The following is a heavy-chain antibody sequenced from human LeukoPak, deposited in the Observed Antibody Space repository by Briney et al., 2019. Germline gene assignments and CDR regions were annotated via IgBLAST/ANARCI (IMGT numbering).Heavy chain of an antibody. D-gene: IGHD6-13*01. Sequence: ASVKVSCKASGYTFTSYGISWVRQAPGQGLEWMGWISDYNGNTNYAQKLQGRVTMTTDTSTSTAYMELSSLRSEDTAVYYCARAGGIAAAGTYYYYYYYMDVWGKGTTVTVSS. CDR2: ISDYNGNT. J-gene: IGHJ6*03. CDR3: ARAGGIAAAGTYYYYYYYMDV. V-gene: IGHV1-18*01. CDR1: GYTFTSYG.